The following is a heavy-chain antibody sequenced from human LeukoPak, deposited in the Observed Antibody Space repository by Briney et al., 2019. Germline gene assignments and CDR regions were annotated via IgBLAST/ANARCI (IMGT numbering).Heavy chain of an antibody. V-gene: IGHV1-8*03. CDR1: GYTFTSYG. D-gene: IGHD6-6*01. J-gene: IGHJ4*02. CDR3: ARGSIAARPFDY. Sequence: ASVKVSCKASGYTFTSYGISWVRQAPGQGLEWMGWMNPDSGNTGYAQKFQGRVTITRNTSISTAYMELSSLRSEDTAVYYCARGSIAARPFDYWGQGTLVTVSS. CDR2: MNPDSGNT.